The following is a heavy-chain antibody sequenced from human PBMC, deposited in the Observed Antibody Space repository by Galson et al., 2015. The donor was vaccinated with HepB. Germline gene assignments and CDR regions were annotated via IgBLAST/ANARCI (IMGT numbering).Heavy chain of an antibody. J-gene: IGHJ4*02. CDR1: GDSVSSSSAA. CDR2: TYYRSTWKN. V-gene: IGHV6-1*01. CDR3: ARDTAVPGPQHYFDN. Sequence: CAISGDSVSSSSAAWYWIRQSPSRGLECLGRTYYRSTWKNDYAVSVRGRISIDPDTSKNQFSLQLNSVTPEDTAVYYCARDTAVPGPQHYFDNWGQGTLVTVSS. D-gene: IGHD6-19*01.